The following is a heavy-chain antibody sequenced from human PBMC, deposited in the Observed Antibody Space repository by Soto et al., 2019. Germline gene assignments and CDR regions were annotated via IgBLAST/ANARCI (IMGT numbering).Heavy chain of an antibody. Sequence: PSETLSLTCTVSGGSISSYYWSWIRQPPGKGLEWIGYIYYSGSTNYNPSLKSRVTISVDTSKNQFSLKLSSVTAADTAVYYCARGGIAAAGKGWFDPWGQGTLVTVSS. D-gene: IGHD6-13*01. J-gene: IGHJ5*02. CDR1: GGSISSYY. CDR2: IYYSGST. V-gene: IGHV4-59*01. CDR3: ARGGIAAAGKGWFDP.